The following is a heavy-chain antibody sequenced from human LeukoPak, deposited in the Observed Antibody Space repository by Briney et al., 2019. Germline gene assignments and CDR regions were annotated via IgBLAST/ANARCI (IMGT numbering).Heavy chain of an antibody. CDR1: GFTFSSYA. J-gene: IGHJ4*02. Sequence: PGRSLRLSCAASGFTFSSYAMHWVRQAPGKGLEWISAISGSGSSTYYADSVKGRFTISRDSSENTLYLQMNSLRAEDTAVYYCAKGDSSGYYLCPFDYWGQGTLVTVSS. V-gene: IGHV3-23*01. D-gene: IGHD3-22*01. CDR3: AKGDSSGYYLCPFDY. CDR2: ISGSGSST.